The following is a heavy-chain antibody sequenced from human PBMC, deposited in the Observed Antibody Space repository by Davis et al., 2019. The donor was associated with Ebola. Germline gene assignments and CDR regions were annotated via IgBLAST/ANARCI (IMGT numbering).Heavy chain of an antibody. Sequence: SVPVTCLASGYTFISYAMHWVRQASGQRLEWMGWINAGYGNTKYSQKFQGRVTITRDTSASTAYMELSSLRSEDTAVYYCASPGTSCYAAYCGMDVWGQGTTVTVSS. V-gene: IGHV1-3*01. J-gene: IGHJ6*02. D-gene: IGHD2-2*01. CDR3: ASPGTSCYAAYCGMDV. CDR1: GYTFISYA. CDR2: INAGYGNT.